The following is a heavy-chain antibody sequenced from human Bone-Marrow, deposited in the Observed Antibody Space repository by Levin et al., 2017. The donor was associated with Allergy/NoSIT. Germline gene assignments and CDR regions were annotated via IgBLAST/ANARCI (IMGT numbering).Heavy chain of an antibody. CDR2: IVPVLGVK. V-gene: IGHV1-69*04. Sequence: KISCKASGDTFSKYTFSWVRQAPGQGLEWMGRIVPVLGVKTYAPQFQGRLTTSADMSLTTVYMDLSSLTSGDTAIYFCARDRLRHEYIWGSYRDAGRFDIWGQGTRVTIS. CDR1: GDTFSKYT. D-gene: IGHD3-16*02. CDR3: ARDRLRHEYIWGSYRDAGRFDI. J-gene: IGHJ3*02.